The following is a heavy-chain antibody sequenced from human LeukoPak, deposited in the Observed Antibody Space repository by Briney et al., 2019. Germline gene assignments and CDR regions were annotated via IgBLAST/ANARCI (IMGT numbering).Heavy chain of an antibody. D-gene: IGHD4-17*01. CDR3: ARTYGDYSDY. Sequence: PSETLSLTCAVYGGSFSGYYWSWIRQPPGKGLEWIGYIYYSGSTYYNPSLKSRVTISVDTSKNQFSLKLSSVTAADTAVYYCARTYGDYSDYWGQGTLVTVSS. V-gene: IGHV4-34*09. CDR1: GGSFSGYY. CDR2: IYYSGST. J-gene: IGHJ4*02.